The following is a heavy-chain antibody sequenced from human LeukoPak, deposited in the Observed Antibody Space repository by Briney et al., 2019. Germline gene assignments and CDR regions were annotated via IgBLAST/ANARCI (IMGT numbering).Heavy chain of an antibody. CDR2: IRYDGSNK. Sequence: GGSLRLSCAASGFTFSSYGMHWVRQAPAKGLEWVAFIRYDGSNKYYADSVKGRFPISRDNSKNTLYLQMNSLRAEDTAVYYCARVGYSSSWSPSDYWGEGTRVTVSS. V-gene: IGHV3-30*02. J-gene: IGHJ4*02. D-gene: IGHD6-13*01. CDR1: GFTFSSYG. CDR3: ARVGYSSSWSPSDY.